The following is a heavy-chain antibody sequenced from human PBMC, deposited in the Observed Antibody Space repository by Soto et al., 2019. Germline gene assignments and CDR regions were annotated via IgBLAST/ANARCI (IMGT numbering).Heavy chain of an antibody. CDR2: ISVSGGST. J-gene: IGHJ4*02. CDR1: RFTFSSYA. Sequence: GGSLRLSCAASRFTFSSYAMCWVRQALGKGLEWVSSISVSGGSTYYADSVKGRFTISRDNSKNTLYLQMNSLRAEDTAVYYCAKDGYSITRNKPLDYWGQGTLVTVSS. D-gene: IGHD2-2*01. CDR3: AKDGYSITRNKPLDY. V-gene: IGHV3-23*01.